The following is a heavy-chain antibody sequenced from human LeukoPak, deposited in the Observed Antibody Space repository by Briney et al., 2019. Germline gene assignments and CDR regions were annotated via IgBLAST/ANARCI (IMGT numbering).Heavy chain of an antibody. V-gene: IGHV3-7*01. Sequence: GGSLRLSCAASGFTFSSYWMSWVRQAPGKGLEWVANIKQDGSEKYYVDSVKGRFTISRDNAKNSLYLQMNSLRAEGTAVYYCARVVYYDFWSGYSAFDIWGQGTMVTVSS. CDR1: GFTFSSYW. D-gene: IGHD3-3*01. CDR2: IKQDGSEK. CDR3: ARVVYYDFWSGYSAFDI. J-gene: IGHJ3*02.